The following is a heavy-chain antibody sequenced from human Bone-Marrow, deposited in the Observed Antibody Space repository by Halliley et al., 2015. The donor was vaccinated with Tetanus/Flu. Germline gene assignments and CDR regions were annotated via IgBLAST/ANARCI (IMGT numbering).Heavy chain of an antibody. CDR3: ARGVALDY. J-gene: IGHJ4*02. D-gene: IGHD2-15*01. V-gene: IGHV3-11*05. Sequence: KGLEWLSDISSRSTYRNYADSVKGRFPISRDNAKNVLYLHINSLTAEDTAVYYCARGVALDYWGQGTLVTVSS. CDR2: ISSRSTYR.